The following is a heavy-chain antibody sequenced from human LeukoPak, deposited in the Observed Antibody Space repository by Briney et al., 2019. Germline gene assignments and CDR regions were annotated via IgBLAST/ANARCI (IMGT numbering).Heavy chain of an antibody. D-gene: IGHD6-13*01. J-gene: IGHJ4*02. CDR3: ATEGGSITAAGRRYDY. CDR2: INPNSGVT. V-gene: IGHV1-2*04. Sequence: ASVKVSCKASGYTFSRHYLHWVRQAPGQGLEWMGWINPNSGVTNYAQKFQGWVTLTRDTSISTAYMELSRLRSDDTAVYYCATEGGSITAAGRRYDYWGQGTLVTVSS. CDR1: GYTFSRHY.